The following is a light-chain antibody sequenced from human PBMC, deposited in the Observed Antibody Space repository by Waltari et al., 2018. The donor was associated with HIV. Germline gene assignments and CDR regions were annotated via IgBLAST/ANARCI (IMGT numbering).Light chain of an antibody. CDR1: SSDIGGYNY. J-gene: IGLJ3*02. CDR2: EVS. Sequence: QSALTQPASVSGSPGQSITISCTGTSSDIGGYNYVSWYQQQPGKAPKLMMSEVSNRPAGVINRFAGSKAGNTASLTISGLQAEDEADYYCSSYTTSSTWVFGGGTKLTVL. V-gene: IGLV2-14*01. CDR3: SSYTTSSTWV.